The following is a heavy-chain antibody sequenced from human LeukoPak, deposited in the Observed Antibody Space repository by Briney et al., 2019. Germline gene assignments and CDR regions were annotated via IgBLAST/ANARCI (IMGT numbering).Heavy chain of an antibody. D-gene: IGHD3-3*01. Sequence: GGSLRLSCAASGFTFSSYSMNWVRQAPGKGLEWVSYISSSSSTIYYADSVKGRFPISRDNAKNSLYLQMNSLRAEDTAVYYCARDRTYYDFWSGYYTWGQGTLVTVSS. CDR2: ISSSSSTI. V-gene: IGHV3-48*01. CDR3: ARDRTYYDFWSGYYT. J-gene: IGHJ5*02. CDR1: GFTFSSYS.